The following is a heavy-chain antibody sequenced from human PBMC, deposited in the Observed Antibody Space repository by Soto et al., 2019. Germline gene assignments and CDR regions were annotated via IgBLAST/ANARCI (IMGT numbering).Heavy chain of an antibody. CDR1: GFTFGASN. V-gene: IGHV3-73*02. J-gene: IGHJ4*02. CDR2: IGSKGETYAT. Sequence: EVQLVESGGDLVQPGGSLKLSCAASGFTFGASNLQWVRQASGKGLEWLGRIGSKGETYATTYAASVKGKFTISRDESKKTAYLQMNNLESEDTAVYYCSRDDSDWFFNWGRGTLVTVSS. D-gene: IGHD3-9*01. CDR3: SRDDSDWFFN.